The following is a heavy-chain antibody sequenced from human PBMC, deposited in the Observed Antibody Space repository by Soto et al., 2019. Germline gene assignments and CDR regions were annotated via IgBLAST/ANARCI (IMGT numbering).Heavy chain of an antibody. CDR2: IHYSGST. CDR3: ARYSNNWFQTEGMDV. V-gene: IGHV4-59*01. J-gene: IGHJ6*02. CDR1: GGSISSYY. D-gene: IGHD6-13*01. Sequence: PSETLSLTCTVSGGSISSYYWSWIRQPPGKGLEWIGYIHYSGSTNYNPSLKSRVTISVDTSKNQFSLKLSSVTAADTAVYYCARYSNNWFQTEGMDVWGQVTTVT.